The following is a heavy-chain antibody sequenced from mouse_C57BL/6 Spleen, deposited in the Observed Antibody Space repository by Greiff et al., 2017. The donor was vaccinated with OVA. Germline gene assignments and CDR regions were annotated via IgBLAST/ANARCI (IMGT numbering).Heavy chain of an antibody. J-gene: IGHJ2*01. CDR3: ARAGNPYYFDY. V-gene: IGHV1-69*01. Sequence: VQLQQPGAELVMPGASVKLSCKASGYTFTSYWMHWVKQRPGPGLEWIGEIDPSDSYTNYNQKFKGKSTLTVDKSSSTAYMQLSSLTSEDSAVYYCARAGNPYYFDYWGQGTTLTVSS. CDR1: GYTFTSYW. CDR2: IDPSDSYT.